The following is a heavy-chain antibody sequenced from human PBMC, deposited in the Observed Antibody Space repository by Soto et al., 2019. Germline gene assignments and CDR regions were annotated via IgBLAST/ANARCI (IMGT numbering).Heavy chain of an antibody. CDR3: AGGRYGDY. D-gene: IGHD1-1*01. V-gene: IGHV1-18*01. Sequence: QVHLVQSGAEVKKPGASVKVSCKGSGYTFTSYGITWVRQAPGQGLEWMGWISAHNGNTNYAQKLQGRVTVTRDTSTSPAYMELRRLRSDAPAGYYCAGGRYGDYWGQGALVTVSS. CDR2: ISAHNGNT. CDR1: GYTFTSYG. J-gene: IGHJ4*02.